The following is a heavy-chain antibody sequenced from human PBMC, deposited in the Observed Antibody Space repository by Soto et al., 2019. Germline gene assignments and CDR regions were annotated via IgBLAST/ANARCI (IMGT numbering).Heavy chain of an antibody. CDR1: GGSISGYY. V-gene: IGHV4-34*01. CDR3: VTGLVIAANYYYDYYGMDV. Sequence: QVQLQQWGAGLLEPAETLSLTCAVYGGSISGYYWSWIRQPPVKGLEWIGEINHSGSTNYNPSLKSRVTISVDTSTNQFSLKLSSVTAADTAVYYCVTGLVIAANYYYDYYGMDVWGQGTTVTVSS. D-gene: IGHD6-25*01. CDR2: INHSGST. J-gene: IGHJ6*02.